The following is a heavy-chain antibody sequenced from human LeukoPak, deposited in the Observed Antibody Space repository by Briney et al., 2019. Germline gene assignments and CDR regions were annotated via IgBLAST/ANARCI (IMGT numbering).Heavy chain of an antibody. J-gene: IGHJ3*02. D-gene: IGHD6-19*01. CDR2: IYTSGST. CDR3: ARDLSTYSSGWSEAFDI. CDR1: GYSISSGSYY. Sequence: SETLSLTCAVSGYSISSGSYYWSWIRQPAGKGLEWIGRIYTSGSTNYNPSLKSRVTISVDTSKNQFSLKLSSVTAADTAVYYCARDLSTYSSGWSEAFDIWGQGTMVTVSS. V-gene: IGHV4-61*02.